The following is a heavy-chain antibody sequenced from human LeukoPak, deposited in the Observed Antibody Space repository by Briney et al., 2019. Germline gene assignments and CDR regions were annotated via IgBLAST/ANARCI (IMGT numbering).Heavy chain of an antibody. D-gene: IGHD3-10*01. Sequence: SETLSLTCTVSGGSISSYYWSWIRQPPGKGLERIGYIYYSGSTNYSPSLKSRVTISVDTSKNQFSLKLSSVTAADTAVYYCARGPSSPLLWFGEFDYWGQGTLVTVSS. CDR3: ARGPSSPLLWFGEFDY. CDR2: IYYSGST. CDR1: GGSISSYY. V-gene: IGHV4-59*01. J-gene: IGHJ4*02.